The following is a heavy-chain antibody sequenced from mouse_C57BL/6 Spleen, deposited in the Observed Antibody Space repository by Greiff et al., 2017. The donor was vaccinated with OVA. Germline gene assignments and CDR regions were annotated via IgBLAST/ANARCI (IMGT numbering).Heavy chain of an antibody. V-gene: IGHV1-61*01. J-gene: IGHJ3*01. D-gene: IGHD3-2*02. CDR1: GYTFTSYW. CDR2: IYPSDSET. CDR3: ARWGSSGYLGFAY. Sequence: QVQLQQPGAELVRPGSSVKLSCKASGYTFTSYWMDWVKQRPGQGLEWIGNIYPSDSETHYNQKFKDKATLTVDKSSSTAYMQLSSLTSEDSAVYYCARWGSSGYLGFAYWGQGTLVTVSA.